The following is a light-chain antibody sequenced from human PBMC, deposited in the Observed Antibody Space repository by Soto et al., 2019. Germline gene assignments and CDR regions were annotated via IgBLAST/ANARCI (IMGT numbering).Light chain of an antibody. CDR2: DAS. CDR3: QQYHTLVS. V-gene: IGKV1-33*01. J-gene: IGKJ4*01. Sequence: GDRVTITCQASRDIRKYLNWYQQKPGKAPKLLIYDASNLETGVTSRFSGSVSGTDFTFTITSLQSEDIATYYCQQYHTLVSFGGGTKVEIK. CDR1: RDIRKY.